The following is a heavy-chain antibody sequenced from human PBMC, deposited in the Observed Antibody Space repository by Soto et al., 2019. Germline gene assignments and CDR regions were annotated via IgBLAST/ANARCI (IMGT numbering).Heavy chain of an antibody. V-gene: IGHV1-69*06. Sequence: QVELVQSGAEVKKPGSSVKVSCQASEDTFRNYAISWVRQAPGQGLEWMGVIIPIFGTAYYAQEFKSRVTIPADTSANTVDLSLTSLVPKVTAVYYCATTTYDSSAYHYCYLGLWGRGTLVTVAS. CDR2: IIPIFGTA. CDR1: EDTFRNYA. J-gene: IGHJ2*01. D-gene: IGHD3-22*01. CDR3: ATTTYDSSAYHYCYLGL.